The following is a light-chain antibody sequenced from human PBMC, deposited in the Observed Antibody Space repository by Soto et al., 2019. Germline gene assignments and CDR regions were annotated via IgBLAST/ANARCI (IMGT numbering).Light chain of an antibody. CDR2: DAS. Sequence: EIVLTQSPAALSLSPGERATLSCRASQSVSSYLAWYQQKPGQAPRLLIYDASNRATGIPARLSGSGSGTDFTLTISSLEPEDFAVYYCQQRSTLTFGGGTKVDIK. J-gene: IGKJ4*01. V-gene: IGKV3-11*01. CDR3: QQRSTLT. CDR1: QSVSSY.